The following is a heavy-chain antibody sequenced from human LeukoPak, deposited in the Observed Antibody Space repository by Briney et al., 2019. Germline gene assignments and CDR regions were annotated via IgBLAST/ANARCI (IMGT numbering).Heavy chain of an antibody. V-gene: IGHV3-9*01. CDR2: ISWNSGSI. J-gene: IGHJ4*02. D-gene: IGHD5-18*01. CDR1: GYTFDDYA. Sequence: GRSLTLSCEASGYTFDDYAMQWVRQAPGKGLEWVSAISWNSGSIGYADSVTGRFTISRDNGKNSLYLQMNSLRTEDTALYYCAKGHTYGLGESYLDFWGQGTLVSVSS. CDR3: AKGHTYGLGESYLDF.